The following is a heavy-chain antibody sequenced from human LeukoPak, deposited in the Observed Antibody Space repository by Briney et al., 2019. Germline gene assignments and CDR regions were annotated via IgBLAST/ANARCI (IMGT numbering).Heavy chain of an antibody. J-gene: IGHJ4*02. D-gene: IGHD6-19*01. CDR2: ISWNSGTI. CDR3: AKGVSSGWYYFDY. V-gene: IGHV3-9*03. Sequence: GRSLRLSCAASGFTFDDYAMHWVRHAPGKGLEWVSGISWNSGTIGYADSVKGRFTISRDNAKKSLYLQMNSLRAEDMALYYCAKGVSSGWYYFDYWGQGTLVTVSS. CDR1: GFTFDDYA.